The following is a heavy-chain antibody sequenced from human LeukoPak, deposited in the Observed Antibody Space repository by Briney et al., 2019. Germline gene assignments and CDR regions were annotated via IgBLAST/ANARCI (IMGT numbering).Heavy chain of an antibody. CDR2: IRYDGSNK. J-gene: IGHJ4*02. Sequence: PGGSLRLSCAASGFTFSSYGMHWVRQAPGKGLEWVAFIRYDGSNKYYADSVKGRFTISRDNSKNTLYLQMNSLRAEDTAVYYCTRATGSFYGLGYWGQGTLVTVSS. V-gene: IGHV3-30*02. CDR1: GFTFSSYG. CDR3: TRATGSFYGLGY. D-gene: IGHD1-26*01.